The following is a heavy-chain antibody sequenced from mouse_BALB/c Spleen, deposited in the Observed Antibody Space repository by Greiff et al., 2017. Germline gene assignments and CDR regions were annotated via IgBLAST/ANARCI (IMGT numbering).Heavy chain of an antibody. CDR2: IDPENGDT. J-gene: IGHJ2*01. CDR1: GFNIKDYY. CDR3: NAVNNYFDY. V-gene: IGHV14-4*02. Sequence: VQLQQSGAELVRSGASVKLSCTASGFNIKDYYMHWVKQRPEQGLEWIGWIDPENGDTEYAPKFQGKATMTADTSSNTAYLQLSSLTSEDTAVYYCNAVNNYFDYWGQGTTLTVSS.